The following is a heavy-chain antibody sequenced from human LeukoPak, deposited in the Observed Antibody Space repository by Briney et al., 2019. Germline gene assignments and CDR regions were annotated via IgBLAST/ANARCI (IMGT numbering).Heavy chain of an antibody. J-gene: IGHJ4*02. Sequence: PGGSLRLSCAASGFTFSDYYMSWFRQAPGKGLEWVSYISSSGSTIYYADSVKGRFTISRDNAKNSLYLQMNSLRAEDTAVYYCAKDRGRYCSSTSCGDAYYFDYWGQGTLVTVSS. CDR2: ISSSGSTI. CDR1: GFTFSDYY. V-gene: IGHV3-11*01. D-gene: IGHD2-2*01. CDR3: AKDRGRYCSSTSCGDAYYFDY.